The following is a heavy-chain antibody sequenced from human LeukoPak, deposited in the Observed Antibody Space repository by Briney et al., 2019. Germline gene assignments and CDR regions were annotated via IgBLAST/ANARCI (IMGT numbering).Heavy chain of an antibody. Sequence: QTGRSLRLSCAASGFTFSSYAMHWVRQAPGKGLEWVAVISYDGSNKYYADSVKGRFTISRDNSKNTLYLQMNSLRAEDTAAYYCARAYNWNSDAFDIWGQGTMVTVSS. CDR2: ISYDGSNK. J-gene: IGHJ3*02. D-gene: IGHD1-7*01. CDR3: ARAYNWNSDAFDI. CDR1: GFTFSSYA. V-gene: IGHV3-30*01.